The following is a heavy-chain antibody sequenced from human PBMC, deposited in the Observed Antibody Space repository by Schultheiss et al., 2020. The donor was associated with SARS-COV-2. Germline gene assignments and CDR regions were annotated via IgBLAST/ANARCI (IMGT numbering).Heavy chain of an antibody. D-gene: IGHD6-19*01. V-gene: IGHV3-53*01. CDR3: ARGVAVHT. Sequence: GGSLRLSCAASGFTVSSNYMSWVRQAPGKGLEWVSIITGSGDDTLYADSVKGRFTISRDNSKNTLYLQMNSLRAEDTAVYYCARGVAVHTWGQGTLVTVSS. CDR2: ITGSGDDT. CDR1: GFTVSSNY. J-gene: IGHJ5*02.